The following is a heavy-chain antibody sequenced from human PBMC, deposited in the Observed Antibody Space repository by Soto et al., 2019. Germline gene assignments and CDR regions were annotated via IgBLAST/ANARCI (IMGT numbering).Heavy chain of an antibody. CDR1: GFTFSSYG. J-gene: IGHJ4*02. CDR2: ISYDGSNK. D-gene: IGHD6-13*01. V-gene: IGHV3-30*18. CDR3: AKDLAAAGRH. Sequence: ESGGGVVQPGRSLRLSCAASGFTFSSYGMHWVRQAPGKGLEWVAVISYDGSNKYYADSVKGRFTISRDNSKNTLYLQMNSLRAEDTAVYYCAKDLAAAGRHWGQGTLVTVSS.